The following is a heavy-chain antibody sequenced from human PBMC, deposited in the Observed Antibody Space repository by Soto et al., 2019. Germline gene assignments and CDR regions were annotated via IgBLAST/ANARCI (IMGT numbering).Heavy chain of an antibody. CDR2: ISAYNGNT. Sequence: QVQLVQSGAEVKKPGASVKVSCKASGYTFTSYGISWVRQAPGQGLEWMGWISAYNGNTNYAQKLQGRVNMTTDTSTSTAYMELRSLRSDDTAVYYCARGTCSGGSCYSGSWFDPWGQGTLVTVSS. D-gene: IGHD2-15*01. V-gene: IGHV1-18*01. CDR1: GYTFTSYG. CDR3: ARGTCSGGSCYSGSWFDP. J-gene: IGHJ5*02.